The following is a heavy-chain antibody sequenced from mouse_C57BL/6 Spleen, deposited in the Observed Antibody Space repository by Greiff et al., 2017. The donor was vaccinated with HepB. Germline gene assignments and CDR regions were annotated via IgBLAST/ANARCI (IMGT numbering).Heavy chain of an antibody. CDR2: ISSGGDYI. Sequence: EVKLMESGEGLVKPGGSLKLSCAASGFTFSSYAMSWVRQTPEKRLEWVAYISSGGDYIYYADTVKGRFTISRDNARNTLYLQMSSLKSEDTAMYYCTRVPYGSSRYAMDYWGQGTSVTVSS. CDR1: GFTFSSYA. CDR3: TRVPYGSSRYAMDY. D-gene: IGHD1-1*01. J-gene: IGHJ4*01. V-gene: IGHV5-9-1*02.